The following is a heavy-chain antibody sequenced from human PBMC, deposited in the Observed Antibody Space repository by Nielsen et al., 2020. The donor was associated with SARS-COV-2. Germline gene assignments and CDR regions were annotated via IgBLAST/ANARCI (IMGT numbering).Heavy chain of an antibody. CDR1: GGSISSYY. D-gene: IGHD3-3*01. CDR2: IYYSGST. V-gene: IGHV4-59*13. J-gene: IGHJ5*02. Sequence: SETLSLTCTVSGGSISSYYWSWIRQPPGKGLEWIGYIYYSGSTNYNPSLKSRVTISVDTSKNQFSQKLSSVTAADTAVYYCARDGRSGYYNWFDPWGQGTLVTVSS. CDR3: ARDGRSGYYNWFDP.